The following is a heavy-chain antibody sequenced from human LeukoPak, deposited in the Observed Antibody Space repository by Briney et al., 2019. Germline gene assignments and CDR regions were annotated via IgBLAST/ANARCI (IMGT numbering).Heavy chain of an antibody. Sequence: GGTLRLSCAASGVTLNNDFMHWVRQSPGHGLVSFSRITSDGSGTNYADSVKGRFTISRDNAKNTLYLQMNSLRVEDTAVYYCVNLGYCTTSSCQPWGQGTLVTVSS. CDR2: ITSDGSGT. CDR1: GVTLNNDF. D-gene: IGHD2-2*01. J-gene: IGHJ4*02. V-gene: IGHV3-74*01. CDR3: VNLGYCTTSSCQP.